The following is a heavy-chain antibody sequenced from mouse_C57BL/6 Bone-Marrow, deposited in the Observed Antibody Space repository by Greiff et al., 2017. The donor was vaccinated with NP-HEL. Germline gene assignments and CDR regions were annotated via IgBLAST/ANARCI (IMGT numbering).Heavy chain of an antibody. V-gene: IGHV1-59*01. CDR1: GYTFTSYW. CDR2: IDPSDSYT. Sequence: QVQLQQPGDELVRPGTSVKLSCKASGYTFTSYWMHWVKQRPGQGLEWIGVIDPSDSYTNYNQKFKGKATLTVDTSSSTAYMQLSSLTSEDSAVYYCASLDSSGPAWFAYWGQGTLVTVSA. D-gene: IGHD3-2*02. CDR3: ASLDSSGPAWFAY. J-gene: IGHJ3*01.